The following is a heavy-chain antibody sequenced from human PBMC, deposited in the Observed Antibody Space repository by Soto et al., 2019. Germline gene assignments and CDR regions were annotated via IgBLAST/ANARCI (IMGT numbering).Heavy chain of an antibody. J-gene: IGHJ4*02. CDR1: GGTFSSYA. D-gene: IGHD3-22*01. Sequence: GASVKVSCKASGGTFSSYAISWVRQAPGQGLEWMGGIIPIFGTANYAQKFQGRVTITADESTSTAYMELSSLRSEDTAVYYCARTPPYYYDSSGYLYYFDYWGQGTLVTVSS. CDR3: ARTPPYYYDSSGYLYYFDY. V-gene: IGHV1-69*13. CDR2: IIPIFGTA.